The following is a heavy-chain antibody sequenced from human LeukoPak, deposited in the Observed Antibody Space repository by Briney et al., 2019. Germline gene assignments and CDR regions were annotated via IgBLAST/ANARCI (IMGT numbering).Heavy chain of an antibody. D-gene: IGHD2-15*01. CDR2: IYSGGST. V-gene: IGHV3-53*01. CDR1: GFTFSSYA. J-gene: IGHJ4*02. Sequence: GGSLRLSCAASGFTFSSYAMSWVRQAPGKGLEWVSVIYSGGSTYYADSVKGRFTISRDNSKNTLYLQMNSLRAEDTAVYFCSGGSKRTEVFDYWGQGTLVTVSS. CDR3: SGGSKRTEVFDY.